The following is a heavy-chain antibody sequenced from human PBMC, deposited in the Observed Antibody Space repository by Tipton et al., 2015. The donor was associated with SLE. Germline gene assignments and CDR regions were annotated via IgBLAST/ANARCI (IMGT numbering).Heavy chain of an antibody. CDR1: GGSISSSSYY. J-gene: IGHJ3*02. Sequence: GLVKPSETLSLTCTVSGGSISSSSYYWGWIRQPPGKGLEWIGNIYYSGSTYYNPSLKSRVTISVDTSKNQFSLKLSSVTAADTAVYYCARDDLVRGAGAFDIWGQGTMVTVSS. V-gene: IGHV4-39*07. D-gene: IGHD3-10*01. CDR3: ARDDLVRGAGAFDI. CDR2: IYYSGST.